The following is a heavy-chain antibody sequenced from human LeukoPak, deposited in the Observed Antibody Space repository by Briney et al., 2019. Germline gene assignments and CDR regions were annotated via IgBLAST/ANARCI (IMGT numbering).Heavy chain of an antibody. V-gene: IGHV3-21*01. CDR1: GFTFSSYS. Sequence: GGSLRLSCAASGFTFSSYSMNWVRQAPGKGLEWVSPISSSSSYIYYADSVKGRFTISRDNAKNSLYLQMNSLRAEDTAVYYCARGSPPSFFGVVIDYYYMDVWGKGTTVTVSS. CDR2: ISSSSSYI. CDR3: ARGSPPSFFGVVIDYYYMDV. D-gene: IGHD3-3*01. J-gene: IGHJ6*03.